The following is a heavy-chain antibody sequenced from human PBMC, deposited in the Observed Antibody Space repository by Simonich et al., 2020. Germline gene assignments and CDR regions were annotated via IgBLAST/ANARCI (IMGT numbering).Heavy chain of an antibody. CDR1: GFTFSSYG. V-gene: IGHV3-33*01. D-gene: IGHD2-8*01. Sequence: QVQLVESGGGVVQPGRSLRLSCAASGFTFSSYGMHWVRQAPGKGWEWVEVIWYEGSNKYYADYVQGRFTISRDNSKNTLYLQMNSLSAEDTAVYYCARDRCTNGVCLDVWGKGTTVTVSS. CDR2: IWYEGSNK. J-gene: IGHJ6*04. CDR3: ARDRCTNGVCLDV.